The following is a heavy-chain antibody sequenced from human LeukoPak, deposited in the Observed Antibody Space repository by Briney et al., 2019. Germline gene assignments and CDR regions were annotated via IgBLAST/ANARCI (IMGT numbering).Heavy chain of an antibody. CDR1: GFTFGDYA. CDR2: IRSKTYGGTT. V-gene: IGHV3-49*04. J-gene: IGHJ3*02. CDR3: TRSTGDGEAFDI. D-gene: IGHD4-17*01. Sequence: EPGGSLRLSCTASGFTFGDYAMNWVRQAPGKGLEWVGFIRSKTYGGTTDYAASVRARFTISRDESKTIAYLQMSSLKTEDTAVYYCTRSTGDGEAFDIWGQGTVVTVSS.